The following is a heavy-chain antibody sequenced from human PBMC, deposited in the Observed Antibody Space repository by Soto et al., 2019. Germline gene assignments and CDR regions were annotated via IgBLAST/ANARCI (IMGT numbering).Heavy chain of an antibody. Sequence: QVQLVQSGAEVKKPGASVKVSCKASGYTFTSYGISWVRQAPGQGLEWMGWISAYNGNTNYAQKLQGRVTMTTDTSTSTAYMELRSRRADDTAVYYCAFYDDYVWGSPPAFDIWGQGTMVTVSS. J-gene: IGHJ3*02. D-gene: IGHD3-16*01. CDR3: AFYDDYVWGSPPAFDI. V-gene: IGHV1-18*04. CDR1: GYTFTSYG. CDR2: ISAYNGNT.